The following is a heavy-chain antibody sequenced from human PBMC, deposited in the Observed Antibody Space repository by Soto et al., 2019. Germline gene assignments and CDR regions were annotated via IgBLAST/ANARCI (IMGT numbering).Heavy chain of an antibody. J-gene: IGHJ4*02. V-gene: IGHV3-48*03. Sequence: GGFLSLSCAASEFPFSCYEMNLVRQAPGKGLEWVSYISSSGSTIYYADSVKGRFTISRDNAKNSLYLQMNSLRAEDTAVYYCAREHYRAGFGHWGQGTLVTGSS. CDR1: EFPFSCYE. CDR2: ISSSGSTI. D-gene: IGHD3-10*01. CDR3: AREHYRAGFGH.